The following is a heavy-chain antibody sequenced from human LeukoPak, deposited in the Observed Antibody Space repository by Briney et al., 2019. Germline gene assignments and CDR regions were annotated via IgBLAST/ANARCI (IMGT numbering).Heavy chain of an antibody. Sequence: ASVKVSCKASGCTFTSYYMHWVRQAPGQGLEWMGIINPSGGSTSYAQKFQGRVTMTRDMSTSTVYMELSSLRSEDTAVYYCARLDMVRGAAFDYWGQGTLVTVSS. CDR3: ARLDMVRGAAFDY. V-gene: IGHV1-46*01. CDR1: GCTFTSYY. CDR2: INPSGGST. J-gene: IGHJ4*02. D-gene: IGHD3-10*01.